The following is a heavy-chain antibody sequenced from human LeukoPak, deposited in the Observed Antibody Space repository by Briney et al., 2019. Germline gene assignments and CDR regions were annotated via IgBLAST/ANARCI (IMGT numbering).Heavy chain of an antibody. V-gene: IGHV3-23*01. J-gene: IGHJ4*02. D-gene: IGHD2-2*01. CDR1: GFAFSSYA. CDR2: IVGSGGNM. CDR3: AKGLTWDSTSCSD. Sequence: GGSLRLSCAASGFAFSSYAMSWVRQAPGKGLEWVSAIVGSGGNMYYADSVKGRFTISRDNFKSTLYLQMNSLRAEDTAVYYCAKGLTWDSTSCSDWGQGTLVTVSS.